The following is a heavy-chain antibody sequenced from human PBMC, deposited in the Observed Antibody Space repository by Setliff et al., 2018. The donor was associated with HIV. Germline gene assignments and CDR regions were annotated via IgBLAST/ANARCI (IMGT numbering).Heavy chain of an antibody. CDR2: ISSSSSTI. V-gene: IGHV3-48*04. D-gene: IGHD2-8*02. Sequence: PGGSLRLSCAASGFTFSSYSMNWVRQAPGKGLEWVSYISSSSSTIYYADSVKGRFNISRDNAKNSLYLQMNSLKTEDTAVYYCTSAFADYAYWYFDYWGQGTLVTVSS. CDR3: TSAFADYAYWYFDY. J-gene: IGHJ4*02. CDR1: GFTFSSYS.